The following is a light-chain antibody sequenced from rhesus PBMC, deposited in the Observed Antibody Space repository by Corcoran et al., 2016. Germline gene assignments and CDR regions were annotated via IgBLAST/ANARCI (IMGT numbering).Light chain of an antibody. CDR1: QNIYGN. V-gene: IGKV1S12*01. Sequence: IQMTQSPSALSASVGDRVTISCRASQNIYGNLAWYQQKPGKAPKLLLYAASSLQTGIPSRFSGSRSGTDFTLTSSSLQPEDSATYYCQHYYDNPRTFGQGTKVEI. CDR2: AAS. CDR3: QHYYDNPRT. J-gene: IGKJ1*01.